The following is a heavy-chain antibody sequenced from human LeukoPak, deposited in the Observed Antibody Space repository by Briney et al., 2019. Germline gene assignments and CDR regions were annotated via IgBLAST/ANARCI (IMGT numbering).Heavy chain of an antibody. J-gene: IGHJ4*02. Sequence: GGSPRLSCAASGFTFSSYSMNWVRQAPGKGLEWVSSISSSSSYIYYADSVKGRFTISRDNAKNSLYLQMNSLRAEDTAVYYCAILPYCSSTSCFPVDYWGQGTLVTVSS. D-gene: IGHD2-2*01. CDR3: AILPYCSSTSCFPVDY. CDR1: GFTFSSYS. CDR2: ISSSSSYI. V-gene: IGHV3-21*01.